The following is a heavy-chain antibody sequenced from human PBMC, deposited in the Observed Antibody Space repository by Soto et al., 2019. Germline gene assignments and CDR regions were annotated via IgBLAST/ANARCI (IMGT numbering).Heavy chain of an antibody. V-gene: IGHV4-59*12. CDR2: IYYSGST. Sequence: SETLSLTCTVSGGSISSYYWSWIRQPPGKGLEGIGYIYYSGSTYYNPSLKSRVTISVDTSENQFSLKLSSVTAADMAVYYCTRRDALYYGMDVWGQGTTVTVSS. D-gene: IGHD2-2*01. J-gene: IGHJ6*02. CDR1: GGSISSYY. CDR3: TRRDALYYGMDV.